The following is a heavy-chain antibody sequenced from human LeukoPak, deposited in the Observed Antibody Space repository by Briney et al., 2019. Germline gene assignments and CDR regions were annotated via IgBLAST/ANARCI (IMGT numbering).Heavy chain of an antibody. Sequence: PGGSLRLSCAASGFTFSSYAMSWVRQAPGQGLEWVSAISGSGGSTYYADSVKGRFTISRDNSKNTLYLQMNSLRAEDTAVYYCAKAGRVVVVPAAIYDYWGQGTLVTVSS. CDR1: GFTFSSYA. V-gene: IGHV3-23*01. CDR3: AKAGRVVVVPAAIYDY. D-gene: IGHD2-2*01. J-gene: IGHJ4*02. CDR2: ISGSGGST.